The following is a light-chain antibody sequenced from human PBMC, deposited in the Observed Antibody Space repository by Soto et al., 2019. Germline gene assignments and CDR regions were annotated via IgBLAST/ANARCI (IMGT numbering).Light chain of an antibody. J-gene: IGKJ1*01. CDR2: GES. CDR3: QHYNNWPRT. Sequence: EIVMTQSPATLSVSTGERDTLSCSASQSVSSNLVWYQQKPGQATRLLIYGESTRATGIPARFSGSGSGTEVTLTISSMQSEDFAVYYCQHYNNWPRTCGQGTNVEIK. CDR1: QSVSSN. V-gene: IGKV3-15*01.